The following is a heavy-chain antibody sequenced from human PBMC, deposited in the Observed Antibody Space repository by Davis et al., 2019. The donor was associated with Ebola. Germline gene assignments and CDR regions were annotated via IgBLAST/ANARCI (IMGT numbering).Heavy chain of an antibody. CDR1: GGSLSTHS. D-gene: IGHD1-7*01. J-gene: IGHJ4*02. CDR3: ARGSGTKLLDY. V-gene: IGHV4-34*01. Sequence: PSETLSLTCAVYGGSLSTHSWNWIRQPPGKGLEWIGEISHTGVTNYNPSLKSRVTISEDTSRNQFSLKLTSVTAADTAVYYCARGSGTKLLDYWGQGTLVTVSS. CDR2: ISHTGVT.